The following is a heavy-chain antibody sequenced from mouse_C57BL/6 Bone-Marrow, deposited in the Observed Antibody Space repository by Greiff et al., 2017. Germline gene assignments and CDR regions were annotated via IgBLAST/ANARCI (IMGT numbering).Heavy chain of an antibody. V-gene: IGHV12-3*01. Sequence: QLVESGPGLVKPSQSLFLTCSTTGFPITSCYYWFWIRQSPGKLLEWMGYITHSGDTFYTPSLQSPITITRETSKNQFFIQLNSVTTEDTAMYYCAGDRPTTLHYAMDYWGQGTSVTVSS. CDR3: AGDRPTTLHYAMDY. CDR1: GFPITSCYY. J-gene: IGHJ4*01. CDR2: ITHSGDT. D-gene: IGHD1-1*01.